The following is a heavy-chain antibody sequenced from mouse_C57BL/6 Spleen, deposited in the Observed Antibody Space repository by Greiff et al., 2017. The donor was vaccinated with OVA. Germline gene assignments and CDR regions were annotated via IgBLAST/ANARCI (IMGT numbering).Heavy chain of an antibody. CDR3: ARGTTVVATYDSYFDV. V-gene: IGHV3-6*01. CDR2: ISYDGSN. J-gene: IGHJ1*03. Sequence: EVQLVESGPGLVKPSQSLSLTCSVTGYSITSGYYWNWIRQFPGNKLEWMGYISYDGSNNYNPSLKNRISITRDTSKNQFFLKLNSVTTEDTATYYCARGTTVVATYDSYFDVWGTGTTVTVSS. D-gene: IGHD1-1*01. CDR1: GYSITSGYY.